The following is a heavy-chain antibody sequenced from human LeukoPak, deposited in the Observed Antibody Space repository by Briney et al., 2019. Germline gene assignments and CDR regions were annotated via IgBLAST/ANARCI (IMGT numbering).Heavy chain of an antibody. D-gene: IGHD3-22*01. CDR3: AKPVSSGYSPFDY. V-gene: IGHV3-23*01. CDR1: GFTFSSYG. CDR2: ISGSGGST. Sequence: GGSLRLSCAASGFTFSSYGMSWVRQAPGKGLEWVSAISGSGGSTYYADSVKGRFTISRDNSKNTLYLQMNSLRAEDTAVYYCAKPVSSGYSPFDYWGQGTLVTVSS. J-gene: IGHJ4*02.